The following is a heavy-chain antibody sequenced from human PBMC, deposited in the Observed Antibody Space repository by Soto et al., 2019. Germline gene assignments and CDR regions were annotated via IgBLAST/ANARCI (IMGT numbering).Heavy chain of an antibody. CDR2: ISAYNGNT. V-gene: IGHV1-18*01. CDR1: GYTFTSYG. J-gene: IGHJ4*02. CDR3: ARDLGANIVATILEVDY. Sequence: QVQLVQSGAEVKKPGASVKVSCKASGYTFTSYGISWVRQAPGQGLEWMGWISAYNGNTNYAQKLQGRVTMTTDPATSTAYMELRSLRSDDTAVYYCARDLGANIVATILEVDYWGQGTLVTVSS. D-gene: IGHD5-12*01.